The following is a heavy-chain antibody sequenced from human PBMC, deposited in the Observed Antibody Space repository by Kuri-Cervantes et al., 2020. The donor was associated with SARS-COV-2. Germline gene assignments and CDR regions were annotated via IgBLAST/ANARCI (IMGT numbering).Heavy chain of an antibody. CDR3: AKDPHYDFWSGYYFQH. CDR2: ISGSGGST. D-gene: IGHD3-3*01. Sequence: GESLKISCAASGFTFSSYAMSWVRQAPGKGLEWASAISGSGGSTYYADSVKGRFTISRDNSKNTLYLQMNSLRAEDTAVYYCAKDPHYDFWSGYYFQHWGQGTLVTVSS. J-gene: IGHJ1*01. V-gene: IGHV3-23*01. CDR1: GFTFSSYA.